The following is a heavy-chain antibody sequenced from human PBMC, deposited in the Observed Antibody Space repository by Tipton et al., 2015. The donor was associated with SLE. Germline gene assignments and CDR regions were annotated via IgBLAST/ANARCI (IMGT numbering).Heavy chain of an antibody. CDR1: GFTFNSYG. J-gene: IGHJ4*02. D-gene: IGHD3-22*01. V-gene: IGHV3-23*01. CDR3: AKDEGRSGYYISYFGY. Sequence: LSLTCAASGFTFNSYGMSWVRQAPGEGLEWVSTISGSGDSTHYADSVKGRFTISRDNSKNTLYLQMNSLRAEDTAVYYCAKDEGRSGYYISYFGYWGQGTLVTVSS. CDR2: ISGSGDST.